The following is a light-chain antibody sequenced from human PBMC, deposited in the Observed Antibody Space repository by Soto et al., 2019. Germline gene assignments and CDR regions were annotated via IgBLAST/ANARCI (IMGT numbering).Light chain of an antibody. V-gene: IGKV3-20*01. CDR3: KQYGSSPRT. CDR1: QSVSSSY. Sequence: VLTQSPGTLSLSPGERATLSCRASQSVSSSYLAWYQQKPGQAHRLLVYGASSRATGIPDRFSGSGSGTDFTLTIRRLEPEDFAVYYCKQYGSSPRTFGQGTKVDNK. CDR2: GAS. J-gene: IGKJ1*01.